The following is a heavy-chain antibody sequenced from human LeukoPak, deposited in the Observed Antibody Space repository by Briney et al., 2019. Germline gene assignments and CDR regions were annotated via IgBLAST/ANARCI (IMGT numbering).Heavy chain of an antibody. CDR1: GFTFSSYN. CDR3: ARGSGYYYDTRGVDY. Sequence: PGGSLRLSCAASGFTFSSYNMNWVRQAPGKGLDWVSSISSSGSYIYYADSVKGRFTISRDNAKNSLYLQMNSLRAEDTAVYYCARGSGYYYDTRGVDYWGQGTLVTVSS. D-gene: IGHD3-22*01. CDR2: ISSSGSYI. J-gene: IGHJ4*02. V-gene: IGHV3-21*01.